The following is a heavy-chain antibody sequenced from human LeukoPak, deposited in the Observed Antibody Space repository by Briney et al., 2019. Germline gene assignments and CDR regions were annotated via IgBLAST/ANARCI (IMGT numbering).Heavy chain of an antibody. CDR3: AREGGWVAAGVGNWFDP. V-gene: IGHV3-30*02. J-gene: IGHJ5*02. CDR2: IRYDGSNK. CDR1: GFTFSSYG. D-gene: IGHD6-13*01. Sequence: GGSLRLSCAASGFTFSSYGMHWVRQAPGKGLEWVAFIRYDGSNKYYADSVKGRSTISRDNSKNTLYLQMNSLRAEDTAVYYCAREGGWVAAGVGNWFDPWGQGTLVTVSS.